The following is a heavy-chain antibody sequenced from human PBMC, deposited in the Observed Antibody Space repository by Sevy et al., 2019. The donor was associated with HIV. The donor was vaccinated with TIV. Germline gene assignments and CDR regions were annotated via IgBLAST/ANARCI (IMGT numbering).Heavy chain of an antibody. CDR1: GFTFSSYG. CDR3: ARAGNVVVAATEGRYFDY. J-gene: IGHJ4*02. Sequence: GGSLRLSCAASGFTFSSYGMHWLRQAPGKGLEWVAVIWYDGSNKYYADSVKGRFTISRDNSKNTLYLKMNSLRAEDTAVYYCARAGNVVVAATEGRYFDYWGQRTLVTVSS. V-gene: IGHV3-33*01. D-gene: IGHD2-15*01. CDR2: IWYDGSNK.